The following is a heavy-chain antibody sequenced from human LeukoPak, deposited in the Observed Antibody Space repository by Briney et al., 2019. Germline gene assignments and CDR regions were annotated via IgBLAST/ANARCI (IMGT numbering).Heavy chain of an antibody. J-gene: IGHJ4*02. V-gene: IGHV3-30*02. Sequence: PGGSLRLSCAASGFTFSSYGMHWVRQAPGKGLEWVAFIRYDGSNKYYADSVKGRFTISRDNSKNTLYLQMNSLRAEDTAVYYCAKDLRPILTGYYLGPIFDYWGQGTLVTVSS. CDR3: AKDLRPILTGYYLGPIFDY. CDR1: GFTFSSYG. D-gene: IGHD3-9*01. CDR2: IRYDGSNK.